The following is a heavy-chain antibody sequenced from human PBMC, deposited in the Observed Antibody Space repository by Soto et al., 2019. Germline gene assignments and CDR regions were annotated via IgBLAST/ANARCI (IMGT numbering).Heavy chain of an antibody. CDR3: ARALPVSRYCISIDCPRSGMDV. CDR2: INHSGST. Sequence: SETLSLTCAVYGGSFSGYYRSWVRQPPGKGLEWIAEINHSGSTNYNPSLKSRVTISVDTSKNYFSLKLSFVTAADTAVYYCARALPVSRYCISIDCPRSGMDVWGQGTTVTVSS. CDR1: GGSFSGYY. J-gene: IGHJ6*02. V-gene: IGHV4-34*01. D-gene: IGHD2-2*01.